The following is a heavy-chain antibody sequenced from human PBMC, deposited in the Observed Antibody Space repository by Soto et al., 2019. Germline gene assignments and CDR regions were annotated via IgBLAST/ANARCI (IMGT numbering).Heavy chain of an antibody. D-gene: IGHD6-6*01. V-gene: IGHV4-39*01. CDR1: GGSISSSSYY. Sequence: PSETLSLTCTVSGGSISSSSYYWCWIRQPPGKGLEWIGSIYYSGSTYYNPSLKSRVTISVDTSKNQFSLKLSSVTAADTAVYYCASLPYSSSSVNKFDYWGQGTLVTVSS. J-gene: IGHJ4*02. CDR3: ASLPYSSSSVNKFDY. CDR2: IYYSGST.